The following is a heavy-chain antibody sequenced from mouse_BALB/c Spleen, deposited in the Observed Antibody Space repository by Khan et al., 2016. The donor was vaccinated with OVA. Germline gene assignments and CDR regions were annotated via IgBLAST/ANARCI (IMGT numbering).Heavy chain of an antibody. J-gene: IGHJ1*01. D-gene: IGHD2-3*01. CDR1: GFNIKDTY. Sequence: VQLKQSGAALVKPGASVDLSCTASGFNIKDTYIHWVKQRPEQGLEWIGRIAPANGNTKYDPKFQGLATISADTSSNTSYLLLSRLTSEDTAVYFWARPSYDPRDFDVWGAGTTVTVSS. CDR2: IAPANGNT. CDR3: ARPSYDPRDFDV. V-gene: IGHV14-3*02.